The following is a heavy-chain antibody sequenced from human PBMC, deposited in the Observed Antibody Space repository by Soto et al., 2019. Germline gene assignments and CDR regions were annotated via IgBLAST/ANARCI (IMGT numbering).Heavy chain of an antibody. V-gene: IGHV3-74*01. Sequence: EVQLVESGGGLVQPGGSLRLSCAASGFTFSGYWMRWVRQAPGKGLVWVSRINRYRSITNYADSVKSRFTISRDNAKNTLFLEMARLGGGDTGVYYCTSLSYSSCRYEYWGQVTLVTASS. CDR2: INRYRSIT. J-gene: IGHJ4*02. CDR3: TSLSYSSCRYEY. CDR1: GFTFSGYW. D-gene: IGHD6-13*01.